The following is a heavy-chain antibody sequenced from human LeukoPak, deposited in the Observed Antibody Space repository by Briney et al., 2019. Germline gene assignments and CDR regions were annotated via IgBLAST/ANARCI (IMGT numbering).Heavy chain of an antibody. Sequence: PSETLSLTCTVSGDSISRSSFYWGWIRQPPGKGLEWIGSIYYSGSTYYNPSLKSRVIISVDTSKNQFSLKLNSVTAADTAVYYCAQGRERNWNYPLYFDYWGQGTLVTVSS. CDR1: GDSISRSSFY. CDR3: AQGRERNWNYPLYFDY. D-gene: IGHD1-7*01. CDR2: IYYSGST. J-gene: IGHJ4*02. V-gene: IGHV4-39*01.